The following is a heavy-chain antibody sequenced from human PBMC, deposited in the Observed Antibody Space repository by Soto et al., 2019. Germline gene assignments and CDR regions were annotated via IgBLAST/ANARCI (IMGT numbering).Heavy chain of an antibody. D-gene: IGHD6-13*01. CDR3: AKADSSSSTYYYYMDV. Sequence: GGSLRLSCAASGFTFSSYAMSWVRQAPGKGLEWVSAISGSGGSTYYADSVKGRFTISRDNSKNTLYLQMYSLIADDTAVYSCAKADSSSSTYYYYMDVWGKGTTVTVSS. CDR2: ISGSGGST. CDR1: GFTFSSYA. J-gene: IGHJ6*03. V-gene: IGHV3-23*01.